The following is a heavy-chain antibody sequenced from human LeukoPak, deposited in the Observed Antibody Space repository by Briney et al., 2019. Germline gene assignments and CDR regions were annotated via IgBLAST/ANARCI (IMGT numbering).Heavy chain of an antibody. D-gene: IGHD2-2*01. Sequence: SETQSLTCAVYGGSFSGYYWSWIRQPPGKGLEWIGEINHSGSTNYNPSLKSRVTISVDTSKNQFSLKLSSVTAADTAVYYCARGQRYCSSTSCYGVYYYGMDVWGQGTTVTVSS. CDR3: ARGQRYCSSTSCYGVYYYGMDV. J-gene: IGHJ6*02. CDR1: GGSFSGYY. V-gene: IGHV4-34*01. CDR2: INHSGST.